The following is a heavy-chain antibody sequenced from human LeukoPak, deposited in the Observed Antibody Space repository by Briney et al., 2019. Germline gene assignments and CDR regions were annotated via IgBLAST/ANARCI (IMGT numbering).Heavy chain of an antibody. CDR3: ARDSGIYRTIDY. J-gene: IGHJ4*02. CDR2: ISSSSTYI. CDR1: GFTFNNYS. D-gene: IGHD1-26*01. V-gene: IGHV3-21*01. Sequence: PGGSLRLSCVASGFTFNNYSMNWVRQAPGKGLERVSSISSSSTYIYHADSAKGRFTISRDNAKNSLYLQMNSLRAEDTAVYYCARDSGIYRTIDYWGQGTLVTVSS.